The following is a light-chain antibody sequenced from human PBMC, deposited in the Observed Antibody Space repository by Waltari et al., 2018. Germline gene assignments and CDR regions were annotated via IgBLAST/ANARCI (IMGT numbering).Light chain of an antibody. CDR3: QQYGSSPRHT. CDR2: RAS. CDR1: QRVDSSY. J-gene: IGKJ2*01. Sequence: NVLTQSPGTLSLSPGESATLPCRASQRVDSSYLAWYQQQPGQAPRLLIFRASTRAPGIPDRFSGNASGTDFTLTITRLEPEDFAVYYCQQYGSSPRHTFGQGTKLEIK. V-gene: IGKV3-20*01.